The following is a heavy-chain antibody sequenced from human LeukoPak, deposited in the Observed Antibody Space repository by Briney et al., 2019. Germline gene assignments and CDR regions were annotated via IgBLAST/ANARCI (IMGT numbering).Heavy chain of an antibody. CDR1: GGTFSTDA. CDR3: ARDKAVAPSSNWFDP. CDR2: VIPYLGII. Sequence: GASVKVSCKASGGTFSTDAISWVRQAPGQGLEWMGRVIPYLGIIDYTQEFQGRITISADKSTSTAYMEMNSLTSEDTAVYYCARDKAVAPSSNWFDPWGQGTLVTVSS. V-gene: IGHV1-69*04. D-gene: IGHD6-19*01. J-gene: IGHJ5*02.